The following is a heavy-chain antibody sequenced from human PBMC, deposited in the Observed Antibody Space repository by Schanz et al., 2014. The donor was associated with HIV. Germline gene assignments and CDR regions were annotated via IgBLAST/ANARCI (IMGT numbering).Heavy chain of an antibody. V-gene: IGHV3-30*18. Sequence: QEQLVESGGGVVQPGRSLRLSCVASGFSFDSYGIHWVRQAPGKGLEWVAVISYDGSNKKYADSVKGRFTISRDNSKNTLYLQMKSLRPEDTAVYYCAKDRNHYDSRYRGKGNYYYYYGMDVWGQGTTVTVSS. J-gene: IGHJ6*02. D-gene: IGHD3-22*01. CDR2: ISYDGSNK. CDR1: GFSFDSYG. CDR3: AKDRNHYDSRYRGKGNYYYYYGMDV.